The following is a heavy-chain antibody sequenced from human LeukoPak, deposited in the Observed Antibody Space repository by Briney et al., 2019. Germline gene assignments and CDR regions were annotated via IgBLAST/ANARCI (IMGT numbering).Heavy chain of an antibody. Sequence: GGSLRLSCAASGFTFSSYAMRWVRQAPGKGLEWVSAISGSGGSTYYADSVKGRFTISRDNSKNTLYLQMNSLRAEDTAVYYCARVNDFWSGYYYYMDVWGKGTTVTVSS. V-gene: IGHV3-23*01. CDR3: ARVNDFWSGYYYYMDV. D-gene: IGHD3-3*01. J-gene: IGHJ6*03. CDR2: ISGSGGST. CDR1: GFTFSSYA.